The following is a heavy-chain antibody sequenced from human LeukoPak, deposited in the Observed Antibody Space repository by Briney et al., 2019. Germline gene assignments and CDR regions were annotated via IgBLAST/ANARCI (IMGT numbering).Heavy chain of an antibody. CDR3: ASVGYCSSTSCYAPLEV. Sequence: ASVKVSCKASGYTFTSYGISWVRQAPGQGLEWMGWINAGNGNTKYSQEFQGRVTITRDTSASTAYMELSSLRSEDMAVYYCASVGYCSSTSCYAPLEVWGKGTTVTVSS. J-gene: IGHJ6*04. V-gene: IGHV1-3*03. CDR2: INAGNGNT. D-gene: IGHD2-2*01. CDR1: GYTFTSYG.